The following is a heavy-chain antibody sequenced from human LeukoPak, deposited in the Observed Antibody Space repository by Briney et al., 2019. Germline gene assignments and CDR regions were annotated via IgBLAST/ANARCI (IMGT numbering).Heavy chain of an antibody. CDR3: ARGGAAAARKRGIDY. CDR1: GFSFSNYW. CDR2: ISENGRAK. D-gene: IGHD6-13*01. Sequence: PGGSLRLSCAASGFSFSNYWMSWVRQAPGKGLEWVASISENGRAKPYVASVRGRFTISRDNTKNSLYLQMNSQRVEDTAVYYCARGGAAAARKRGIDYWGQGTLVTVSS. J-gene: IGHJ4*02. V-gene: IGHV3-7*01.